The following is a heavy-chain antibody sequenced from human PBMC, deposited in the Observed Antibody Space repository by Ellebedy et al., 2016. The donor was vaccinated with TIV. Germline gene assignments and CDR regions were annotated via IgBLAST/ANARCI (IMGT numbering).Heavy chain of an antibody. V-gene: IGHV3-20*03. CDR2: INSDGSST. J-gene: IGHJ6*03. Sequence: GGSLRLXXAASGFTFDDYGMSWVRQAPGKGLEWVSGINSDGSSTSYADSVKGRFTISRDNAKNTLYLQMNSLRAEDTAVYYCARGGPMDVWGKGTTVTVSS. D-gene: IGHD3-10*01. CDR3: ARGGPMDV. CDR1: GFTFDDYG.